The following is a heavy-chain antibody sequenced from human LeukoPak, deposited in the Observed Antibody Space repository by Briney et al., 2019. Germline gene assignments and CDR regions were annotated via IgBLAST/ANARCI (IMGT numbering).Heavy chain of an antibody. J-gene: IGHJ6*03. D-gene: IGHD3-10*01. Sequence: KPSETLSLTCAVYGGSFSGYYWSWIRQSPEKGLEWIGYIYSSGSTNYNPSLKSRVTMSVDTSKNQLSLKVSSVTAADTAVYYCARVFDSGSQAYFYYMDVWGKGTTVIISS. V-gene: IGHV4-59*01. CDR2: IYSSGST. CDR1: GGSFSGYY. CDR3: ARVFDSGSQAYFYYMDV.